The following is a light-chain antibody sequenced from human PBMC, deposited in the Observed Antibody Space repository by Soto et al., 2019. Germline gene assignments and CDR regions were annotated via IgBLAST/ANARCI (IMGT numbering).Light chain of an antibody. CDR2: ANT. J-gene: IGLJ1*01. CDR1: SSNIGAGFD. V-gene: IGLV1-40*01. CDR3: SSYAGRNSYV. Sequence: QSVLAQPPSVSGAPGQRVTISCTGNSSNIGAGFDLHWYQRLPGTAPKLLIFANTNRPSGVPARFSASRSGTSASLAIAGLQAEDEAEYYCSSYAGRNSYVFGTGTKVTVL.